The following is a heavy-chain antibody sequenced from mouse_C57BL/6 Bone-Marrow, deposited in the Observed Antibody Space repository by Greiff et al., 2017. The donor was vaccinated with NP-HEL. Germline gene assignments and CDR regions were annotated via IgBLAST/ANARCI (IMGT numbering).Heavy chain of an antibody. V-gene: IGHV5-17*01. CDR1: GFTFSDYG. CDR3: ARRSSPFAY. J-gene: IGHJ3*01. D-gene: IGHD1-1*01. CDR2: ISSGSSTI. Sequence: EVKVEESGGGLVKPGGSLKLSCAASGFTFSDYGMHWVRQAPEKGLEWVAYISSGSSTIYYADTVKGRFTISRDNAKNTLFLQMTSLRSEDTAMYYCARRSSPFAYWGQGTLVTVSA.